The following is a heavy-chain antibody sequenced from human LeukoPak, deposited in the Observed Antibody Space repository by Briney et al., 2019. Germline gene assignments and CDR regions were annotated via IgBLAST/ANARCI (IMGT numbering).Heavy chain of an antibody. V-gene: IGHV4-39*07. CDR2: IYYSGST. CDR3: ARLRPPKGTYYYGSGSYIGRYYFDY. J-gene: IGHJ4*02. Sequence: SETLSLTCTVSGGSISSSSYYWGWIRQPPGKGLEWIGSIYYSGSTYYNPSLKSRVTISVDTSKNQFSLKLSSVTAADTAVYYCARLRPPKGTYYYGSGSYIGRYYFDYWGQGTLVTVSS. D-gene: IGHD3-10*01. CDR1: GGSISSSSYY.